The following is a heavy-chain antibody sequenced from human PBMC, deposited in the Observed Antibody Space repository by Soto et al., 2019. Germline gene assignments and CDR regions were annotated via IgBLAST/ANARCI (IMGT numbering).Heavy chain of an antibody. Sequence: GRSLRLSCAASGFTFSSYGMHWVRQAPGKGLEWVAVISYDGSNKYYADSVKGRFTISRDNSKNTLYLQMNSLRAEDTAVYYCAKDFSDYGDYVDYWGQGTLVTVSS. CDR1: GFTFSSYG. D-gene: IGHD4-17*01. CDR2: ISYDGSNK. CDR3: AKDFSDYGDYVDY. J-gene: IGHJ4*02. V-gene: IGHV3-30*18.